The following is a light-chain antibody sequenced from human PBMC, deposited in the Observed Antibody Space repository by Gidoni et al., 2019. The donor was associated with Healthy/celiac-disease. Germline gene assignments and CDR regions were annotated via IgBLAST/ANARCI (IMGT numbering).Light chain of an antibody. Sequence: QSVLTQPTSASGTPGQRVTISCSGSSSNIGSNTVTWYQQLPGTAPKLLIYSNNQRPSGVPDRFSGSKSGTSASLAISGLQSEDEADYYCAAWDDSLNAWVFGGGTKLTVL. CDR2: SNN. J-gene: IGLJ3*02. V-gene: IGLV1-44*01. CDR3: AAWDDSLNAWV. CDR1: SSNIGSNT.